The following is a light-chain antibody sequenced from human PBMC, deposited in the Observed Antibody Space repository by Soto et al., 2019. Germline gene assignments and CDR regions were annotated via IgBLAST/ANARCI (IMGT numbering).Light chain of an antibody. Sequence: QSALTQPPSASGSPGQSVTISCTGTSSDVGGSNYVSWYQQHPGKAPKLMIYEVTKRPSGVPDRFSGSKSGNTASLTVSGLQAEDEADYYCSSNVSGSNIKVFGGGTKLTVL. J-gene: IGLJ2*01. CDR2: EVT. CDR3: SSNVSGSNIKV. CDR1: SSDVGGSNY. V-gene: IGLV2-8*01.